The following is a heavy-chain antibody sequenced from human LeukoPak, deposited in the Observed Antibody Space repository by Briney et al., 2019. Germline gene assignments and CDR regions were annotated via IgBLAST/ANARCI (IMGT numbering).Heavy chain of an antibody. V-gene: IGHV3-30*02. CDR2: IRYDGSNN. CDR1: GFTFSSYW. D-gene: IGHD2-21*01. CDR3: AKGVYCGGDCPSG. Sequence: GGSLRLSCAASGFTFSSYWMSWVRQAPGKGLEWVAFIRYDGSNNYYADSVKGRFTISRDNSKNTLYLQMNSLRAEDTAVYYCAKGVYCGGDCPSGWGQGTLVTVSS. J-gene: IGHJ4*02.